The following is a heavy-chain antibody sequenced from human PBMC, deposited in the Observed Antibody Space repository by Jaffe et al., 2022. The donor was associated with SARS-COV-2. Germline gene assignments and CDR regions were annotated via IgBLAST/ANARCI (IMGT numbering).Heavy chain of an antibody. CDR1: GFTFRSYG. Sequence: QVQLVESGGGVVQPGRSLRLSCEASGFTFRSYGMHWVRQAPGKGLEWVAIISYDGNHKYYADSVRGRFTISRDNSKNTLFLQVNSLRAEDTAVYYCAKDATVYGVPLPLDNWGQGTLVIVSS. V-gene: IGHV3-30*18. CDR2: ISYDGNHK. D-gene: IGHD4-17*01. J-gene: IGHJ4*02. CDR3: AKDATVYGVPLPLDN.